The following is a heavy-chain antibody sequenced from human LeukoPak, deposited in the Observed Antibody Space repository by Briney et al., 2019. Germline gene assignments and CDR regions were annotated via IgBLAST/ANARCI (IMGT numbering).Heavy chain of an antibody. V-gene: IGHV4-61*01. CDR2: VFYSGST. CDR1: GGSVSTSTYY. J-gene: IGHJ4*02. D-gene: IGHD3-22*01. CDR3: ARVGDSSGFSFDY. Sequence: PSETLSLTCTVSGGSVSTSTYYWSWIRQPPGKGLEWIGYVFYSGSTNYNPSLKSRVTISVDTSRNQFSLKLSSVTAADTAVYYCARVGDSSGFSFDYWGQGTLVTVSS.